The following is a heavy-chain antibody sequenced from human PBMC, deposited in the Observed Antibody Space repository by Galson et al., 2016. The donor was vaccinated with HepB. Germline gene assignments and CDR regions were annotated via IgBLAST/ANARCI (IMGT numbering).Heavy chain of an antibody. Sequence: SVKVSCKASGYRFIEYGVNWVRQAPGQGLEWMGWINPNTGNPTYAQGFTGRFVFSSDTSVTTAYLQISGLAPDDSAIYFCARGPTGALDYWGQGTLVTVSP. CDR2: INPNTGNP. CDR1: GYRFIEYG. V-gene: IGHV7-4-1*02. CDR3: ARGPTGALDY. J-gene: IGHJ4*02. D-gene: IGHD1-1*01.